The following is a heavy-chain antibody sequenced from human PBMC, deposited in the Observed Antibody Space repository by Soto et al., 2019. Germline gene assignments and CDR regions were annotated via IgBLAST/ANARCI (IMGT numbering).Heavy chain of an antibody. J-gene: IGHJ4*02. CDR2: IYYSGST. V-gene: IGHV4-39*02. Sequence: PSETLSLTCTVSGGSISSSSYYWGWIRQPPGKGLEWIGSIYYSGSTYYNPSLKSRVTISVDTSMNQFSLKLSSVTAADTAVYYCAREPSVAGIYFDYWGQGTLVTVSS. CDR3: AREPSVAGIYFDY. D-gene: IGHD6-19*01. CDR1: GGSISSSSYY.